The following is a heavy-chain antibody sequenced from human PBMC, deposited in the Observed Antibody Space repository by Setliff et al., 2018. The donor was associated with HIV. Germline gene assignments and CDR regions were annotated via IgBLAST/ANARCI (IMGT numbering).Heavy chain of an antibody. J-gene: IGHJ3*02. CDR1: GDTFATYV. D-gene: IGHD3-22*01. V-gene: IGHV1-69*05. CDR3: AITSRGYSLQRGGAFDI. Sequence: SVKVSCKGSGDTFATYVVSWVRQAPGQGLEWTGGRSPIFSTTNYAQKFQGRVTITTDESTSRAYMELSSLRSEDTAVYYCAITSRGYSLQRGGAFDIWGQGTLVTVSS. CDR2: RSPIFSTT.